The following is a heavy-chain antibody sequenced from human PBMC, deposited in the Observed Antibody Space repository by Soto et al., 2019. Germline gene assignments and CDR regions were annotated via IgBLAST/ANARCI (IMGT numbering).Heavy chain of an antibody. Sequence: GGSLRLSCAASGFTFSDYYMSWIRQAPGKGLEWVSYISSSSSHTNYADSVKGRFTISRDNAKNSLYLQMNSLRAEDTAVYYCAREKIWNYGMDVWGQGTTVTVSS. V-gene: IGHV3-11*06. D-gene: IGHD1-1*01. CDR3: AREKIWNYGMDV. CDR1: GFTFSDYY. CDR2: ISSSSSHT. J-gene: IGHJ6*02.